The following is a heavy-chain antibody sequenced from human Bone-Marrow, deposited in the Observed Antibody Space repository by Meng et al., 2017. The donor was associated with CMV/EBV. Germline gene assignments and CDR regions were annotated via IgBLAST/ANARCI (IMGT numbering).Heavy chain of an antibody. CDR3: ARSSHPYYYYYGMDV. V-gene: IGHV3-7*01. D-gene: IGHD2-2*01. J-gene: IGHJ6*02. Sequence: GGSLRLSCAASGFTFRNYWMSWVRQAPGKGLEWVANINGDGSDKGYVDSVKGRFTISRDNARNSLYMEMNSLRPEDTAVYYCARSSHPYYYYYGMDVWGQGTTVTVSS. CDR2: INGDGSDK. CDR1: GFTFRNYW.